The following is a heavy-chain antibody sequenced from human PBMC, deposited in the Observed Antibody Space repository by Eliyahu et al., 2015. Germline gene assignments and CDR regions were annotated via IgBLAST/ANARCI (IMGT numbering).Heavy chain of an antibody. CDR3: AKDKGDDSSGYSTLTFDY. Sequence: GFTFDDYAMHWVRQAPGKGLEWVSGISWNSGSIGYADSVKGRFTISRDNAKNSLYLQMNSLRAEDTALYYCAKDKGDDSSGYSTLTFDYWGQGTLVTVSS. CDR1: GFTFDDYA. J-gene: IGHJ4*02. D-gene: IGHD3-22*01. CDR2: ISWNSGSI. V-gene: IGHV3-9*01.